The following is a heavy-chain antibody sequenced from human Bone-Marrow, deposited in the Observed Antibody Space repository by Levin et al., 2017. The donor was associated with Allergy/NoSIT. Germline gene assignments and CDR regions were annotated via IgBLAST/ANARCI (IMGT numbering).Heavy chain of an antibody. CDR1: GFTFSSYA. CDR3: ARERWFGGGDAFDI. V-gene: IGHV3-30-3*01. D-gene: IGHD3-10*01. Sequence: GGSLRLSCAASGFTFSSYAMHWVRQAPGKGLEWVAVISYDGSNKYYADSVKGRFTISRDNSKNTLYLQMNSLRAEDTAVYYCARERWFGGGDAFDIWGQGTMVTVSS. J-gene: IGHJ3*02. CDR2: ISYDGSNK.